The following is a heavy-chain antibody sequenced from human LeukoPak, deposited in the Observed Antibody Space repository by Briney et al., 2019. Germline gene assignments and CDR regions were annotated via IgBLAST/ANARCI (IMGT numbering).Heavy chain of an antibody. CDR2: IYYSGSI. D-gene: IGHD3-22*01. CDR3: ARVYPMRGPFDS. V-gene: IGHV4-59*08. J-gene: IGHJ4*02. Sequence: SETLSLTCTVSGASISTYYWSWIRQPPGKGLEWIGYIYYSGSINYNPSLKSRVTISVDTSKNLFSLKLTSVTAADTAMYYCARVYPMRGPFDSWGQGTLVTVSS. CDR1: GASISTYY.